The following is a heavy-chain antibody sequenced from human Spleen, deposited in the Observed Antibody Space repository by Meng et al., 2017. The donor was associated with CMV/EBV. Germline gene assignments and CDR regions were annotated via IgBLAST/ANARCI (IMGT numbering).Heavy chain of an antibody. CDR2: IYSSGSST. D-gene: IGHD3-22*01. CDR1: GFTFSSYS. V-gene: IGHV3-23*05. CDR3: ARPLAYYYDSSGYSYGMDV. Sequence: GESLKISCAASGFTFSSYSMSWVRQAPGKGLEWVSVIYSSGSSTYYSDSVKGRFTISRDNSKNTLYLQMNSLRAEDTAVYYCARPLAYYYDSSGYSYGMDVWGQGTTVTVSS. J-gene: IGHJ6*02.